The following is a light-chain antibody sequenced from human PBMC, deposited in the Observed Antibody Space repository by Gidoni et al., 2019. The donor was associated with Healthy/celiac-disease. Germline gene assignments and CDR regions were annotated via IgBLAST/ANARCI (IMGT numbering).Light chain of an antibody. CDR1: SSTIGAGYD. CDR2: GKS. J-gene: IGLJ2*01. CDR3: QSYDSSLVVV. Sequence: QSVLTQPPSVSGAPGQRVTISCTGSSSTIGAGYDVPWYQQLPGTAPKLLIYGKSNRPSGVPDRFSGSKSGTSASLAITGLQAEDEADYYCQSYDSSLVVVFGGGTKLTVL. V-gene: IGLV1-40*01.